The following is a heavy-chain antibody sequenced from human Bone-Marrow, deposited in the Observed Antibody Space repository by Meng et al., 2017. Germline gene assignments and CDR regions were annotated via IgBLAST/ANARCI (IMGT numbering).Heavy chain of an antibody. CDR2: IYHSGNT. CDR1: GDSISRSNW. D-gene: IGHD6-13*01. J-gene: IGHJ4*03. CDR3: ARKAVAGNFDY. Sequence: QVELQESGPGLVKPSGTLSLTCAVSGDSISRSNWWSWVRQPPGKGLEWIGEIYHSGNTNYNASLKSRVTLSIDKSKNQFSLKLSSVTAADTAVYYCARKAVAGNFDYWGQGTTVTVSS. V-gene: IGHV4-4*02.